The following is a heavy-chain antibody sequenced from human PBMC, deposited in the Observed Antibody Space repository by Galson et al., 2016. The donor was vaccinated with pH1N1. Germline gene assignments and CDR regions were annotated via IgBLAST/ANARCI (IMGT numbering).Heavy chain of an antibody. Sequence: GAEVKKPGESLKISCKGSGYRFASQWIGWVRQMPGKGLEWMGIIYPDDSDTRYSPSFQGQVTISVDKSFSTAYLQWSSLKASDTAMYYCATSRSIAGIHFDYWGQGTLVTVPS. D-gene: IGHD1-20*01. CDR2: IYPDDSDT. CDR1: GYRFASQW. J-gene: IGHJ4*02. V-gene: IGHV5-51*03. CDR3: ATSRSIAGIHFDY.